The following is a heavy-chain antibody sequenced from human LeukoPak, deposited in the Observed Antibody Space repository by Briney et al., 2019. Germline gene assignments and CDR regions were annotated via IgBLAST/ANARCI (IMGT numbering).Heavy chain of an antibody. Sequence: PGMSLRLSCAASGFAFSSYAMHWVRQAPGKGLEWVSSISSSSSYIYYADSVKGRFTISRDNAKNSLYLQMNSLRAEDTAVYYCARDCGLGLLCYWGQGTLVTVSS. V-gene: IGHV3-21*01. CDR2: ISSSSSYI. D-gene: IGHD3-16*01. J-gene: IGHJ4*02. CDR1: GFAFSSYA. CDR3: ARDCGLGLLCY.